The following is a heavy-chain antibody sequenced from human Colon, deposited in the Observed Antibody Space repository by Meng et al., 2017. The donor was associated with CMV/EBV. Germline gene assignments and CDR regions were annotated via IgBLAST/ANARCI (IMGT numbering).Heavy chain of an antibody. CDR1: GYTFSTYA. J-gene: IGHJ4*02. Sequence: ASGYTFSTYAMNWVRQAPGKGPEWVGWINTDGGDPTSAQAFIGRFVFSLNTSVSTAYQQSSSLRAEDTAVYYCARGRYSIGWAYDYWGQGTLVTVSS. CDR3: ARGRYSIGWAYDY. CDR2: INTDGGDP. D-gene: IGHD5-18*01. V-gene: IGHV7-4-1*02.